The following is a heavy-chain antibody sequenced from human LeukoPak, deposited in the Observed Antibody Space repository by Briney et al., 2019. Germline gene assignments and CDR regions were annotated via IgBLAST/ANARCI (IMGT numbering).Heavy chain of an antibody. J-gene: IGHJ4*02. Sequence: GGSLRLSCATSGFSFSNFWMSWVRQAPGRGLQWVANIHPEGNEKYHVEPVKGRFIISRDNARNLLFLQMNGLRVEDTAVYYCARGDDFSGDHWGQGTLVTVSS. CDR2: IHPEGNEK. CDR3: ARGDDFSGDH. CDR1: GFSFSNFW. D-gene: IGHD1-1*01. V-gene: IGHV3-7*04.